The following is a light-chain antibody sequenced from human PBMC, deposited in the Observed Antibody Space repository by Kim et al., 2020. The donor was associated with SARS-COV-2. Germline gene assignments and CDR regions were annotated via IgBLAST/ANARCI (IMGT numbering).Light chain of an antibody. CDR3: QQYGSSPWT. CDR1: QSVSNSY. V-gene: IGKV3-20*01. Sequence: PPGKKATRPCRARQSVSNSYLAWYQQKPGQAPRLLICGASSRATGIPDRFSGSGSGTDFTLTISRLEPEDFAVYYCQQYGSSPWTFGQGTKVDIK. CDR2: GAS. J-gene: IGKJ1*01.